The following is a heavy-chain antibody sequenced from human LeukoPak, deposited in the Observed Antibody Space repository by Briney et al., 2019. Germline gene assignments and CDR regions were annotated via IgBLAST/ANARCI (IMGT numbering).Heavy chain of an antibody. Sequence: KLQGRVTMTTDTSTSTAYMELRSLRSDDTAVYYCARDSSTVTTNWFDPWGQGTLVTVSS. V-gene: IGHV1-18*01. CDR3: ARDSSTVTTNWFDP. J-gene: IGHJ5*02. D-gene: IGHD4-11*01.